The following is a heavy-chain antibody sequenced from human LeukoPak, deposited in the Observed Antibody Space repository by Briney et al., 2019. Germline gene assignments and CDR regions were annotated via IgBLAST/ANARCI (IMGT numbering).Heavy chain of an antibody. Sequence: GSLRLSCAASGFTFSSYWMHWVRQAPGKGLVWVSRINSDGSSTSYADSVKGRFTISRDNAKNTLYLQMNSLRAEDTAVYYCARDPGPNLPLLDFDYWGQGTLVTVSS. D-gene: IGHD2/OR15-2a*01. J-gene: IGHJ4*02. V-gene: IGHV3-74*01. CDR1: GFTFSSYW. CDR3: ARDPGPNLPLLDFDY. CDR2: INSDGSST.